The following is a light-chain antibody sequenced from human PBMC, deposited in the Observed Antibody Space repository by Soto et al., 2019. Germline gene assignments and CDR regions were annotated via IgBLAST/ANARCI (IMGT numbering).Light chain of an antibody. V-gene: IGLV1-44*01. CDR3: AAWDDSMRGRV. J-gene: IGLJ2*01. Sequence: QSALTQPPSASGTPGQRVTISCSGSSSNIGSNPVSWYQQLPGTAPKSLIYSDNQRPSGVPDRISGSRSGTSASLAISGLQSEDEAEYDCAAWDDSMRGRVFGGGTKLTVL. CDR1: SSNIGSNP. CDR2: SDN.